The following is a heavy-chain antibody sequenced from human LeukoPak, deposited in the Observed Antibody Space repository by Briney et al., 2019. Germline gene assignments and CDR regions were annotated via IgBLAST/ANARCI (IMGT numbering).Heavy chain of an antibody. D-gene: IGHD2-2*01. Sequence: ASVKVSCKASGYTFTSYGISWVRQAPGQGLEWMGWISAYNGNTNYAQKLQGRVTMTTDTSTSTAYMELRSLRSDDTAVYYCARGGARCSSTSCYFLGYNYYGMDVWGQGTTVTVSS. CDR3: ARGGARCSSTSCYFLGYNYYGMDV. CDR2: ISAYNGNT. J-gene: IGHJ6*02. V-gene: IGHV1-18*01. CDR1: GYTFTSYG.